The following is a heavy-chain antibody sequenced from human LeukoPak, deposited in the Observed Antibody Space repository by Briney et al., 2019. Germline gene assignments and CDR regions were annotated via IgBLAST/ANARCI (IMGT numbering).Heavy chain of an antibody. CDR1: GGSISSSSYY. D-gene: IGHD4-17*01. CDR3: ARYYGDYFRPYYYYYMDV. V-gene: IGHV4-39*07. CDR2: IYYSGST. J-gene: IGHJ6*03. Sequence: PSETLSLTCTVSGGSISSSSYYWGWIRQPPGKGLEWIGSIYYSGSTYYNPSLKSRVTISVDTSKNQFSLKLSSVTAADTAVYYCARYYGDYFRPYYYYYMDVWGKGTTVTVSS.